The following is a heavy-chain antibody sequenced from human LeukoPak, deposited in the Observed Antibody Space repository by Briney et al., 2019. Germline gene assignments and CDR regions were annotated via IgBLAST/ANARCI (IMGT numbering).Heavy chain of an antibody. CDR1: GFTFSSDS. CDR2: ISSRSDYI. D-gene: IGHD1-14*01. V-gene: IGHV3-21*01. J-gene: IGHJ4*02. Sequence: KPGGSLRLSCTASGFTFSSDSMSWVRQAPGRGLEWVSSISSRSDYIYYADSVKGRFTISRDNAKNSLFLQMNSLRAEDTAVYYCARGSTTEIGWNYWGQGTLVTVSS. CDR3: ARGSTTEIGWNY.